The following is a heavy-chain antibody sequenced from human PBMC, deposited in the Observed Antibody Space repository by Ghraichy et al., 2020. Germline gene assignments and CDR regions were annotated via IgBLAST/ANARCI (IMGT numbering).Heavy chain of an antibody. CDR2: ISAVNGNT. D-gene: IGHD6-19*01. V-gene: IGHV1-18*01. CDR1: GYTFTSSG. CDR3: ARAFYSSGIFDY. J-gene: IGHJ4*02. Sequence: ASVKVSCKVSGYTFTSSGVAWVRHTPGQGREWLGWISAVNGNTKYAQSLLGRVTMTTDTATSTAHMELRNLRIDDTAVYYCARAFYSSGIFDYWGQGTLVTVSS.